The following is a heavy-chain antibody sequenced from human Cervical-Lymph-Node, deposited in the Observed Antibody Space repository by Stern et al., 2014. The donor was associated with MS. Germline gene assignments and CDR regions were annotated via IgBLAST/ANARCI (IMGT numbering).Heavy chain of an antibody. CDR1: GGSISSGRSY. J-gene: IGHJ4*02. V-gene: IGHV4-31*03. Sequence: QVQLQESGPGLLKPSQTLSLTCTVSGGSISSGRSYWSWIRQHPGKGLEWIGDISHSGDTYYNPSLKSRLTLALDTSKNRFSLNLSAVTAADTAVYYCARMDVEVVTTFQTPGGNFDNWGQGTLVTVSS. CDR3: ARMDVEVVTTFQTPGGNFDN. CDR2: ISHSGDT. D-gene: IGHD2-21*02.